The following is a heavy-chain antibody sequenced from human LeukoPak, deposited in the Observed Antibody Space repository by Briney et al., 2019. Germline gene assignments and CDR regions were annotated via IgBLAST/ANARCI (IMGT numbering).Heavy chain of an antibody. CDR1: GFTFSSYA. Sequence: PGGSLRLSCAATGFTFSSYAMSWVRQAPGKGLEWVSAISGSGGSTYYADSVKGRFTISRDNSKNTLHLQMNSLRAEDTAVYYCAKALEGYCSNGICSLDYWGQGTLVTVSS. J-gene: IGHJ4*02. D-gene: IGHD2-8*01. CDR2: ISGSGGST. CDR3: AKALEGYCSNGICSLDY. V-gene: IGHV3-23*01.